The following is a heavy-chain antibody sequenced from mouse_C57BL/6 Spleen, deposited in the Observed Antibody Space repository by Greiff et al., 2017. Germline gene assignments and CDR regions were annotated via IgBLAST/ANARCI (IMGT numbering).Heavy chain of an antibody. D-gene: IGHD3-3*01. Sequence: QVQLKESGAELVRPGTSVKVSCKASGYAFTNYLIEWVKQRPGQGLEWIGVINPGSGGTNYNEKFKGKATLTADKSSSTAYMQLSSLTSEDSAVYFCAREEGGYWYFDVWGTGTTVTVSS. CDR3: AREEGGYWYFDV. CDR2: INPGSGGT. CDR1: GYAFTNYL. V-gene: IGHV1-54*01. J-gene: IGHJ1*03.